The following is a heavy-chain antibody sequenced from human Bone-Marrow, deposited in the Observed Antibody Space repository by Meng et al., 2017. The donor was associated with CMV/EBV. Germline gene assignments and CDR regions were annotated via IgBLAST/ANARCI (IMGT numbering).Heavy chain of an antibody. CDR3: AKLLTSDPSDVFDI. J-gene: IGHJ3*02. Sequence: GESLKISCAASGFTFSRYDFHWVRQAPGKGLEWVAFLPYDGSNKYYADSVKGRFTISRDNSKNTLYLQMISLRAEDTAVYYCAKLLTSDPSDVFDIWGQGTMVTVSS. CDR1: GFTFSRYD. V-gene: IGHV3-30*02. CDR2: LPYDGSNK. D-gene: IGHD2-15*01.